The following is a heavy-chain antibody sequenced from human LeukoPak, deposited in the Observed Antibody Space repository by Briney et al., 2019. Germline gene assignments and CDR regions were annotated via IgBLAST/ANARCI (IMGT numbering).Heavy chain of an antibody. Sequence: GGSLRLSCATSGFPFSAYDRHWVRQAPGKGLEWVSAFGCAGDTYYPGAVKGRFTISRDYAKNSLFLQMNSLRAGDTAVYFCVRGALPGDNWYFDLWGRGTLVTVSS. J-gene: IGHJ2*01. CDR1: GFPFSAYD. CDR2: FGCAGDT. CDR3: VRGALPGDNWYFDL. V-gene: IGHV3-13*01.